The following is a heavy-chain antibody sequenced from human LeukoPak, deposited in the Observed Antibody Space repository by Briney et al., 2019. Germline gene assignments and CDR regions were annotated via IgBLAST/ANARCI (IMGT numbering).Heavy chain of an antibody. CDR1: GYTFTSYY. Sequence: GASVKVSCKASGYTFTSYYMHWVRQAPGQGLEWMGIINPSGGSTSYAQKFQGRVTMTRDTSTSTVYMELSSLRSDDTAVHYCAREAPPRDDDPYYYYGMDVWGKGTTVTVSS. J-gene: IGHJ6*04. D-gene: IGHD1-1*01. V-gene: IGHV1-46*01. CDR2: INPSGGST. CDR3: AREAPPRDDDPYYYYGMDV.